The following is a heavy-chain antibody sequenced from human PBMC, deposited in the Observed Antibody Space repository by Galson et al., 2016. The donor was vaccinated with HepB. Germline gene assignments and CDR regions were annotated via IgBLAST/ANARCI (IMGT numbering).Heavy chain of an antibody. CDR3: ARNMLRAAYFDY. D-gene: IGHD2-15*01. J-gene: IGHJ4*02. Sequence: YLRLSCASSGFTFCSSEMTWLRQAPGKGLEWVAYITGSSDFIKYADSVKGRFTVSRDNAKNSVYLHMNSLRDEDTAVYFCARNMLRAAYFDYWSQGTLVTVSS. CDR2: ITGSSDFI. CDR1: GFTFCSSE. V-gene: IGHV3-48*02.